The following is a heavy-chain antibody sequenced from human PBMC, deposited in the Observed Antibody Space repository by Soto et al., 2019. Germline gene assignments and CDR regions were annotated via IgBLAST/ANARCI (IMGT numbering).Heavy chain of an antibody. CDR1: GGTFSSYA. D-gene: IGHD3-9*01. J-gene: IGHJ4*02. CDR2: IIPIFGTA. Sequence: QVQLVQSGAEVKKPGSSVKVSCKASGGTFSSYAISWVRQAPGQGLEWMGGIIPIFGTANYAQKFQGRVTITADESTSTAYMELSSLRSEDMAVYYCATFYRPLGYDILTGRYYFDYWGQGTLVTVSS. V-gene: IGHV1-69*12. CDR3: ATFYRPLGYDILTGRYYFDY.